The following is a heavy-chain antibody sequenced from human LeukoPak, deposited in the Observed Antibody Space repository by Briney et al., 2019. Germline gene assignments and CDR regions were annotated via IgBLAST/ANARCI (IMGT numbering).Heavy chain of an antibody. CDR3: AKAGCSSTSCYHY. J-gene: IGHJ4*02. CDR2: ISGSGGST. D-gene: IGHD2-2*01. Sequence: GGSLRLSCAAFGFTFSSYAMSWVRQAPGKGLEWVSAISGSGGSTYYADSVKGRFTISRDNSKNTLYLQMNSLRAEDTAVYYCAKAGCSSTSCYHYWGQGTLVTVSS. V-gene: IGHV3-23*01. CDR1: GFTFSSYA.